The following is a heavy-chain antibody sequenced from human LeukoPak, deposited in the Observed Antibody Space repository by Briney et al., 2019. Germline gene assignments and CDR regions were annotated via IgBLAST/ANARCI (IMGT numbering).Heavy chain of an antibody. J-gene: IGHJ5*02. CDR2: IYHSGST. Sequence: SETLSLTCTVSGYSINSGYNWGWIRQPPGKGLEWIGSIYHSGSTYYNPSLKRRVTISLDTSKNQFSLKLSSVTAADTAVYYCARDGTWHSSSWYSTWFDPWGQGTLVTVSS. CDR3: ARDGTWHSSSWYSTWFDP. D-gene: IGHD6-13*01. CDR1: GYSINSGYN. V-gene: IGHV4-38-2*02.